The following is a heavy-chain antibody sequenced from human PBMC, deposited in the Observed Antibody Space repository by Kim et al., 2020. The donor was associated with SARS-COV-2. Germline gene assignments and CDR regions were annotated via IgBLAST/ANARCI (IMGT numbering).Heavy chain of an antibody. CDR3: VSSTIAVGKYDALNL. CDR1: GFTFRSYW. Sequence: GGSLRLSCATSGFTFRSYWMYWVRQVPGKGLVWVSRVNGDASTTTYADFVKGRFIMSRDNAKNTLYLQMHSLRAEDTAVYYCVSSTIAVGKYDALNLWGQGTMVTVSS. CDR2: VNGDASTT. J-gene: IGHJ3*01. D-gene: IGHD6-19*01. V-gene: IGHV3-74*03.